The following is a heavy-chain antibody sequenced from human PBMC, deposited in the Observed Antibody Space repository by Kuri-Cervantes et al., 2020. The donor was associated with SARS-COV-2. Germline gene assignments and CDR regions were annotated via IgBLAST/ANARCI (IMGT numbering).Heavy chain of an antibody. J-gene: IGHJ4*02. CDR1: GFTFSSYG. CDR2: IWYDGSNK. CDR3: ARDLVPAAMLDY. D-gene: IGHD2-2*01. Sequence: EGSLRLSCAASGFTFSSYGMHWVRQAPGKGLEWVAVIWYDGSNKYYADSVKGRFTISRDNSKNTPYLQMNSLRAEDTAVYYCARDLVPAAMLDYWGQGTLVTVSS. V-gene: IGHV3-33*01.